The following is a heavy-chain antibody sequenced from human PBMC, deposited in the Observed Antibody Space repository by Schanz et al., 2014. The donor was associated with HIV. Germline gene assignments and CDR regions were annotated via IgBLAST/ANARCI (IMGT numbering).Heavy chain of an antibody. CDR3: VRETSSGVDYFDY. CDR2: ISYDGSNK. V-gene: IGHV3-30*03. Sequence: QVQLVESGGGVVQPGRSLRLSCAASGFTFSSYGMHWVRQAPGKGLEWVAVISYDGSNKYYADSVKGRFTISRDNANNSVYLQMNSLRGEDTAVYYCVRETSSGVDYFDYWGQGTLVTVS. CDR1: GFTFSSYG. J-gene: IGHJ4*02. D-gene: IGHD3-10*01.